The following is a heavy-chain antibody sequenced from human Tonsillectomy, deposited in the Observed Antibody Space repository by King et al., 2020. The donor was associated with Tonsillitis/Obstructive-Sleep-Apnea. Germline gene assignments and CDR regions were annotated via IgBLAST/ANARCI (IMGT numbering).Heavy chain of an antibody. CDR2: INHSGST. CDR1: GGSFSGYY. J-gene: IGHJ5*02. V-gene: IGHV4-34*01. Sequence: VQLQQWGAGLLKPSETLSLTCAVYGGSFSGYYWSWIRQPPGKGLEWIGEINHSGSTNYNPSLKSRVTISVDTSKTQFSLKLSSLTAAATAVYYCARGTRDCSSTSCYASWFDPWGQGTLVTVSS. CDR3: ARGTRDCSSTSCYASWFDP. D-gene: IGHD2-2*01.